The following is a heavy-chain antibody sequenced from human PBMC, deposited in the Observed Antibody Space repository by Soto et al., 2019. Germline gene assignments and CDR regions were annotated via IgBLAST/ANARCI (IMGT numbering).Heavy chain of an antibody. D-gene: IGHD6-6*01. CDR3: PRDLYSSSGRYFEC. CDR2: ISSSSSYI. J-gene: IGHJ4*02. CDR1: GFTFSSYS. V-gene: IGHV3-21*06. Sequence: EVQLVESGGGLVKPGGSLRLSCAASGFTFSSYSMNWVRQAPGKGLEWVSSISSSSSYIYYAGSVKCRFTISGDNARNSLYLQMNSLRAEDTAVYYCPRDLYSSSGRYFECWGQGTLVTVSS.